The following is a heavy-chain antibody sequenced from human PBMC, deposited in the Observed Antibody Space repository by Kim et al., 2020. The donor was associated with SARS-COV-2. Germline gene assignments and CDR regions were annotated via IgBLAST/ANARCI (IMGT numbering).Heavy chain of an antibody. CDR3: ARGPQASTRNYSDY. Sequence: SETLSLTCAVYGGSFSGYYWSWIRQPPGKGLEWIGEINHSGSTNYNPSLKSRVTISVDTSKNQFSLKLSSVTAADTAVYYCARGPQASTRNYSDYWGQGTLVTVSS. J-gene: IGHJ4*02. V-gene: IGHV4-34*01. D-gene: IGHD5-12*01. CDR1: GGSFSGYY. CDR2: INHSGST.